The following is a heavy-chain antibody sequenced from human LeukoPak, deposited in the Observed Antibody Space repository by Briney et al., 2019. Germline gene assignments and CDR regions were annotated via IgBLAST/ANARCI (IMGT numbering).Heavy chain of an antibody. J-gene: IGHJ5*02. V-gene: IGHV1-18*01. CDR3: ARGGYYYGSGSYYDGGTGAAALDP. CDR1: GYTLTSYG. D-gene: IGHD3-10*01. CDR2: ISADNANT. Sequence: ASVKVSCKASGYTLTSYGINWVRQAPGQGLEWMGWISADNANTNYAQKLQGRVSMTTDTSTSTAYMELGSLRSDDTAVYYCARGGYYYGSGSYYDGGTGAAALDPWGQGTLVTVSS.